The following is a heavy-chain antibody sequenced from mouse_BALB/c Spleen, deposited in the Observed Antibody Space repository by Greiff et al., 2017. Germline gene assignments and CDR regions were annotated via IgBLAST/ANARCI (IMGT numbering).Heavy chain of an antibody. Sequence: LQQPGSELVRPGASVKLSCKASGYTFTSYWMHWVKQRPGQGLEWIGNIYPGSGSTNYDEKFNSKATLTVDTSSSTAYMQLSSLTSEDSAVYYCTRSGYDDYWGQGTTLTVSS. CDR3: TRSGYDDY. V-gene: IGHV1S22*01. J-gene: IGHJ2*01. CDR2: IYPGSGST. D-gene: IGHD2-10*02. CDR1: GYTFTSYW.